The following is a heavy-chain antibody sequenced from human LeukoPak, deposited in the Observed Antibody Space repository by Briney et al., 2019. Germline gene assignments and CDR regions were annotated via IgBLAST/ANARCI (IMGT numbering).Heavy chain of an antibody. CDR3: ARERDMVRGVTPWFDP. CDR2: INPTGGST. V-gene: IGHV1-46*01. D-gene: IGHD3-10*01. Sequence: VASVKVSCKASGYTFTSYYMHWVRQAPGQGLEWMGLINPTGGSTGYAQKFQGRVTMTRDMSTSTDYMELSSLRSEDTAIYYCARERDMVRGVTPWFDPWGQGTLVTVSS. CDR1: GYTFTSYY. J-gene: IGHJ5*02.